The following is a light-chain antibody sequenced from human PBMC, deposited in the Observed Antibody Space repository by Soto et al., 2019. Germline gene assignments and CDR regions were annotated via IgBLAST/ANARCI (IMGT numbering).Light chain of an antibody. J-gene: IGLJ2*01. Sequence: QSVLTQPPSASGTPGQRVTISGSGSSSNIGSNTVNWYQQLPGTAPKLLIYSNNQRPSGVPDRFSGSKSGTSASLAISGLQSEDEADYYCVAWDDSLNGVVFGGGTQLTVL. CDR2: SNN. V-gene: IGLV1-44*01. CDR1: SSNIGSNT. CDR3: VAWDDSLNGVV.